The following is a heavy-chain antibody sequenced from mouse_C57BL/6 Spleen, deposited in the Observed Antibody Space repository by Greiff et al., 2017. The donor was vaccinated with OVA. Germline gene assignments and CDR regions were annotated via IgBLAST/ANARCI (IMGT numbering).Heavy chain of an antibody. V-gene: IGHV1-26*01. CDR3: ARGGTRAMDD. CDR1: GYTFTDYY. Sequence: EVKLQESGPELVKPGASVKISCKASGYTFTDYYMNWVKQSHGKSLEWIGDINPNNGGTSYNQKFKGKATLTVDKSSSTAYMELRSLTSEDSAVYYGARGGTRAMDDWGQGASVTVSS. J-gene: IGHJ4*01. D-gene: IGHD3-3*01. CDR2: INPNNGGT.